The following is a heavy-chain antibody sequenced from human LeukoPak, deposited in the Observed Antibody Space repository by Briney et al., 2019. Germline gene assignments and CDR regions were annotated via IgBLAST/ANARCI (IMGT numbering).Heavy chain of an antibody. D-gene: IGHD6-19*01. CDR1: GFSFSSSW. J-gene: IGHJ5*02. Sequence: GGSLRLSCAASGFSFSSSWMHWVRQAAGKGLVWVSRINDDETSTSYADSVKGRFTISRDNSKNSLYLQMNSLGAEDAALYYCAKDIHIGHGSGWPESWGQGTLVTVSS. V-gene: IGHV3-74*01. CDR2: INDDETST. CDR3: AKDIHIGHGSGWPES.